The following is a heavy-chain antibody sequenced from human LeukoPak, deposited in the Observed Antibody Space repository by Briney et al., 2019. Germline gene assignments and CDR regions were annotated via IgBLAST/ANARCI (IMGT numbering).Heavy chain of an antibody. CDR2: IFPADSDT. V-gene: IGHV5-51*01. CDR1: GYTFTNYR. CDR3: ASRFGGGSGDYFDY. J-gene: IGHJ4*02. Sequence: GESLQISCKGSGYTFTNYRIGWVRQMPGKGLEWMGIIFPADSDTRYSPSFQGQVTISADKSISTAYLQWSSLKASDTAMYYCASRFGGGSGDYFDYWGQGTLVTVSS. D-gene: IGHD2-15*01.